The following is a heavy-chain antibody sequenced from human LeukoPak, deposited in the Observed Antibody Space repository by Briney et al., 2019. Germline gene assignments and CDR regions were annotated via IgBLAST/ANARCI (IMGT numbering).Heavy chain of an antibody. V-gene: IGHV3-66*03. Sequence: GGSLRLSCAASGFTVSSNYMSWVRQGPGKGLEWVALIYNNGSTHYTDTVKGQFTISSDNSKTPLYLQMNSLRAEDTAVYYCAKGSKEVLFTRDHYMDVWGKGTTVTISS. D-gene: IGHD3-3*01. CDR3: AKGSKEVLFTRDHYMDV. CDR2: IYNNGST. J-gene: IGHJ6*03. CDR1: GFTVSSNY.